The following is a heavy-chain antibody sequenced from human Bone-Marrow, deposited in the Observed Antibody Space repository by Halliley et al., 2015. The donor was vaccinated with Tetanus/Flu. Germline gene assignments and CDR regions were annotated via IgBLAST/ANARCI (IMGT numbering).Heavy chain of an antibody. D-gene: IGHD3-3*02. V-gene: IGHV3-7*03. CDR2: KKDGSEK. CDR3: ARESVRRVVLARWGYFDY. J-gene: IGHJ4*02. Sequence: KKDGSEKYYVDSVKGRFTISRDNARNSLFLQMDSLRAEDTAVYYCARESVRRVVLARWGYFDYWGQGILVTVSS.